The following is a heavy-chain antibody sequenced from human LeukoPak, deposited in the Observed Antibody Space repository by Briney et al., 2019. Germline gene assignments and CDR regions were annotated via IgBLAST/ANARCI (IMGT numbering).Heavy chain of an antibody. CDR2: IYPGDSDT. D-gene: IGHD3-22*01. J-gene: IGHJ3*02. V-gene: IGHV5-51*01. CDR1: GYSFTSYW. Sequence: GESLKISCKGSGYSFTSYWIGWVRQMPGKGLEWIGIIYPGDSDTRYSPSFQGQVTISADKSISTAYLQWSSLKASDTAMYYCARPRHSSGYYLDIWGQGTMVTVSS. CDR3: ARPRHSSGYYLDI.